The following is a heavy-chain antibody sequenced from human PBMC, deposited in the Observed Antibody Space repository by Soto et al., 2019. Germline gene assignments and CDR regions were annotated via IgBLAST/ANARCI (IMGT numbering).Heavy chain of an antibody. CDR1: GYTFTGYY. CDR3: ARYGATAADAFDI. D-gene: IGHD6-13*01. Sequence: ASPKLSCKASGYTFTGYYMHWVRQAPGQGLEWMGWINPNSGGTNYAQKFQGWVTMTRDTSISTAYMELGRLRSDDTAVYYCARYGATAADAFDIWGPGTLVTLSS. CDR2: INPNSGGT. V-gene: IGHV1-2*04. J-gene: IGHJ3*02.